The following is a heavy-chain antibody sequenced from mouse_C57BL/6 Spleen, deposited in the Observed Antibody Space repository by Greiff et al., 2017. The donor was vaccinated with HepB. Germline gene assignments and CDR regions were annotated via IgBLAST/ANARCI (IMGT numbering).Heavy chain of an antibody. CDR3: ARSLRDVSFAY. D-gene: IGHD3-3*01. Sequence: VQLKQSGPVLVKPGASVKMSCKASGYTFTDYYMNWVKQSHGKSLEWIGVINPYNGGTSYNQKFKGKATLTVDKSSSTAYMELNSLTSEDSAVYYCARSLRDVSFAYWGQGTLVTVSA. V-gene: IGHV1-19*01. J-gene: IGHJ3*01. CDR2: INPYNGGT. CDR1: GYTFTDYY.